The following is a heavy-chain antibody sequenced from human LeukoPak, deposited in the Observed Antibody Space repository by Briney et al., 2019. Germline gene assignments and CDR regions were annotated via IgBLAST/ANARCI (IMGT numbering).Heavy chain of an antibody. Sequence: SETLSLTCAVSAASISSSYWSWIRQPPGKGLEWIGYVFYTGDTNHNPSLKSRVTISLDTSKKQVALRLTSVTAADTAVYYCARHPFATPFDHWGRGTLVTVSS. D-gene: IGHD2-15*01. V-gene: IGHV4-59*08. CDR1: AASISSSY. CDR3: ARHPFATPFDH. J-gene: IGHJ4*02. CDR2: VFYTGDT.